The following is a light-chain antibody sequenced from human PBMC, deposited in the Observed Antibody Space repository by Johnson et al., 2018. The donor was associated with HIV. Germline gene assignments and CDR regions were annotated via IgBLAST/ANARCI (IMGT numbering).Light chain of an antibody. Sequence: QSVLTQPPSVSAAPGQKVTISCSGSSSNIGNNYVSWYQQLPGTVPKLLIYDNNKRPSGIPDRFSGSKSGTSATLGITGLQTGDEADYYCGTWDSSLSAGFFGTGTKVTVL. CDR2: DNN. J-gene: IGLJ1*01. CDR3: GTWDSSLSAGF. CDR1: SSNIGNNY. V-gene: IGLV1-51*01.